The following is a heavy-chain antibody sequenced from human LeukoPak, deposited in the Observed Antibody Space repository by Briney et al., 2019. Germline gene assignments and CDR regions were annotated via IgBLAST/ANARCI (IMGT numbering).Heavy chain of an antibody. J-gene: IGHJ4*02. D-gene: IGHD6-6*01. CDR1: GYTFRSYF. V-gene: IGHV1-46*01. CDR3: ARTAARRFDY. CDR2: INPTGGST. Sequence: ASLKVSCKASGYTFRSYFMHLVRQAPGQGLEWMGIINPTGGSTTYAQKCQGRVTMTRDTSTSTVYMELSSLRSDDTAVYYCARTAARRFDYWGQGTLVTVSS.